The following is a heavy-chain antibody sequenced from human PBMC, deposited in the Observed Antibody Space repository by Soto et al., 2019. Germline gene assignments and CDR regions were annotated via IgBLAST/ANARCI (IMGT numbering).Heavy chain of an antibody. J-gene: IGHJ6*03. CDR3: ARLSLNYYMDV. CDR1: GGSISSYY. D-gene: IGHD3-16*01. V-gene: IGHV4-59*08. CDR2: IYYSGST. Sequence: SETLSLTCTVSGGSISSYYWSWIRQPPGKGLEWIGYIYYSGSTNYNPSLKSRVTISVDTSKNQFSLKLSSVTAADTAVYYCARLSLNYYMDVWGKGTTVTVSS.